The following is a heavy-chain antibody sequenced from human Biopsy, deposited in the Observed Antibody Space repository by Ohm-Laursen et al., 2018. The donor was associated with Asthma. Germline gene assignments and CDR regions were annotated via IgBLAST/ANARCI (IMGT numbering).Heavy chain of an antibody. Sequence: ASVKVSCNASGYTFNSAGITWVRQAPGQGLEWMGWISVYNGNTKVAQKLQDRVAMITDTSTSTAYMELRSLRSDDTAVYFCARAVDYSHYYGIDVWGRGTTVTVS. J-gene: IGHJ6*02. V-gene: IGHV1-18*01. D-gene: IGHD3-10*01. CDR3: ARAVDYSHYYGIDV. CDR2: ISVYNGNT. CDR1: GYTFNSAG.